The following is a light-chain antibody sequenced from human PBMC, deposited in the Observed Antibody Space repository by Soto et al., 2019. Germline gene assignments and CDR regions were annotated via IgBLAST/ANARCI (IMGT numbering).Light chain of an antibody. CDR2: TNN. CDR3: QSYDSRLSAYV. J-gene: IGLJ1*01. CDR1: SSNIGAGYD. V-gene: IGLV1-40*01. Sequence: QSVLTQPPSVSGAPGQRVTISCTGSSSNIGAGYDVHWYLQVPGTASKLLVYTNNNRPSGVPDRFSGSKSDTSASLAITGLQAEDEADYYCQSYDSRLSAYVFGTGTKVTVL.